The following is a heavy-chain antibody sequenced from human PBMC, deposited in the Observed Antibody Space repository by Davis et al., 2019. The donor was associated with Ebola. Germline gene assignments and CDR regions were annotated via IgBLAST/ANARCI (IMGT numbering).Heavy chain of an antibody. CDR2: IYHSGST. Sequence: MPSETLSLTCAVSGGTISSSNWWSFVRLPPPFFLVCHVEIYHSGSTNYNPSLKSRVTISVDKSKNQFSLKLSSVTAADTAVYYCARDHNSGWFFGAFDIWGQGTMVTVSS. V-gene: IGHV4-4*02. CDR3: ARDHNSGWFFGAFDI. J-gene: IGHJ3*02. D-gene: IGHD6-19*01. CDR1: GGTISSSNW.